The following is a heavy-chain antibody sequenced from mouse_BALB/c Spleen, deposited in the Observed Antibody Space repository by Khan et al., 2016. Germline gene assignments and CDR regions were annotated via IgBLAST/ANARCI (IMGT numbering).Heavy chain of an antibody. D-gene: IGHD1-2*01. V-gene: IGHV5-6-5*01. Sequence: EVELVESGGGLVKPGGSLKLSCAASGFTFSSYAMSWVRQTPEKRLEWVASIGSGVSTYYPDSVKGRFTISRDNDRNILYLQMGSLRSEDTAMYSCARMELRLQAGFAYWGQGTLVTVSA. CDR2: IGSGVST. J-gene: IGHJ3*01. CDR1: GFTFSSYA. CDR3: ARMELRLQAGFAY.